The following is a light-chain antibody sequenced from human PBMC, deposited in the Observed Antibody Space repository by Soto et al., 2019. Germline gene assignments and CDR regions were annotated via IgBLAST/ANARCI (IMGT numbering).Light chain of an antibody. CDR2: DVS. J-gene: IGLJ1*01. Sequence: QSALTQPASVSGSPGQSITISCTGTSSDVGGYNYVSWNQQYPGKATKLMTYDVSNRPSGVSNRFSGSKSGNTASLTISGLQAEDAADYYCTSYTTRSTLVLGSGTKLTVL. CDR3: TSYTTRSTLV. CDR1: SSDVGGYNY. V-gene: IGLV2-14*01.